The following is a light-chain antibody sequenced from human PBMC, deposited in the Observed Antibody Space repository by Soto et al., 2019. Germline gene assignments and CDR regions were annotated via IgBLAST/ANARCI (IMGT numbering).Light chain of an antibody. V-gene: IGKV3D-15*01. Sequence: EIVMTQSPATLSVSPGETASLSCRASQSAGNFLAWYQQKPGQAPRLLIYYISTRATGIPARFSGSGYGTEFTLTINSLQSEDSAVYYCQQHNQWPITFGQGTRLEI. J-gene: IGKJ5*01. CDR3: QQHNQWPIT. CDR1: QSAGNF. CDR2: YIS.